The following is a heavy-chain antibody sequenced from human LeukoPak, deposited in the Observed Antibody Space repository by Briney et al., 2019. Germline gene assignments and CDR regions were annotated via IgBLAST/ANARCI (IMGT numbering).Heavy chain of an antibody. J-gene: IGHJ4*02. D-gene: IGHD1-1*01. CDR3: ARDQERFDY. CDR2: IYPRDGST. CDR1: GYTFTSKY. V-gene: IGHV1-46*01. Sequence: ASVPVSYMASGYTFTSKYIHWVRQAPGQGLEWIGMIYPRDGSTRYAQKFHGRVTVPSDTSTSTVPMHLSGLRSEHTALYDCARDQERFDYCGQRALVTVSS.